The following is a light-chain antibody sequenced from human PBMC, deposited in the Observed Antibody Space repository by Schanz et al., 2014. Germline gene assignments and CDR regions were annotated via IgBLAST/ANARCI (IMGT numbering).Light chain of an antibody. J-gene: IGLJ2*01. Sequence: QSALTQPASVSGSPGQSITISCTGTSSDVGGYNFVSWYQQHPGKAPKLMIYDVSNRPSGVSYRFSGSKSGNTASLTISGLQADDEADYYCSSYTSSSTPVVFGGGTKLTVL. CDR2: DVS. CDR1: SSDVGGYNF. V-gene: IGLV2-14*01. CDR3: SSYTSSSTPVV.